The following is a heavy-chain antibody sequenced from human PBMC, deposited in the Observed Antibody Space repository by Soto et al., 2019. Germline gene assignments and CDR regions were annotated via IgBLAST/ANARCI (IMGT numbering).Heavy chain of an antibody. J-gene: IGHJ5*02. CDR3: ASLNDYGDYFDP. CDR1: GYSISSGYY. D-gene: IGHD4-17*01. V-gene: IGHV4-38-2*01. Sequence: SLTCAVSGYSISSGYYWGWIRQPPGKGLEWIGSIYHSGSTYYNPSLKSRVTISVDTSKNQFSLKLSSVTAADTAVYYCASLNDYGDYFDPWGQGTLVTVSS. CDR2: IYHSGST.